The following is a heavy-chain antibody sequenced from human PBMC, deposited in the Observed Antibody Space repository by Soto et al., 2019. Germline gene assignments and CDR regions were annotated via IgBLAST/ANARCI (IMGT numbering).Heavy chain of an antibody. CDR1: GFSLSTNDVG. Sequence: QITLKESGPTLVKPTQTLTLTCTFSGFSLSTNDVGVGWIRQPPGKALECLALIYWNDDKRYSPSLKNRVTITKDTSKNQVVLTLTNMGPVDTGTYYCAHASYDGSGYYTHDAFDIWGQGTMVTGSS. V-gene: IGHV2-5*01. CDR2: IYWNDDK. J-gene: IGHJ3*02. D-gene: IGHD3-22*01. CDR3: AHASYDGSGYYTHDAFDI.